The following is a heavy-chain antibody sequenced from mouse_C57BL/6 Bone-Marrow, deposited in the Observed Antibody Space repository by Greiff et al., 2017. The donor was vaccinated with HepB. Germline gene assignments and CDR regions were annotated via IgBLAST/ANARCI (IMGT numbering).Heavy chain of an antibody. CDR1: GYTFTDYE. CDR3: TRLPLYPNYAMDY. Sequence: QVQLQQSGAELVRPGASVTLSCKASGYTFTDYEMHWVKQTPVHGLEWIGAIDPETGGTAYNQKFKGKAILTADKSYSTAYMELRRLTSEDSAVYYCTRLPLYPNYAMDYWGQGTSVTVSS. V-gene: IGHV1-15*01. J-gene: IGHJ4*01. D-gene: IGHD2-12*01. CDR2: IDPETGGT.